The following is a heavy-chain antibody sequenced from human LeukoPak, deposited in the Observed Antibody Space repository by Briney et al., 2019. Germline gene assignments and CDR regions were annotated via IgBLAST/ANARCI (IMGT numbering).Heavy chain of an antibody. Sequence: GGSLRLSCEASDFIFSRYSMNWVRQAPGKGLEWLSHISSSSSTIYYADSVKGRFTISRDNAKNSLYLQMNSLRAEDTAVYYCAREEGAPIAAANIWGLGTKVTVSS. V-gene: IGHV3-48*04. J-gene: IGHJ3*02. CDR2: ISSSSSTI. D-gene: IGHD6-13*01. CDR3: AREEGAPIAAANI. CDR1: DFIFSRYS.